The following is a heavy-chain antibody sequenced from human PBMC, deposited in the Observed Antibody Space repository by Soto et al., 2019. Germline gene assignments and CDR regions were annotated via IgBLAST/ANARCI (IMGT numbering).Heavy chain of an antibody. Sequence: QVQLVESGGGVVQPGRSLRLSCAASGFTFSSYDIHWVRQAPGKGLEWVASIWFDATIENYADSAKGRFTISRDNSKDTVYLQMCSLRVEDTAIYYCARPGGQLVPFDNWGQGTLVTVSS. CDR3: ARPGGQLVPFDN. CDR1: GFTFSSYD. J-gene: IGHJ4*02. CDR2: IWFDATIE. D-gene: IGHD6-6*01. V-gene: IGHV3-33*01.